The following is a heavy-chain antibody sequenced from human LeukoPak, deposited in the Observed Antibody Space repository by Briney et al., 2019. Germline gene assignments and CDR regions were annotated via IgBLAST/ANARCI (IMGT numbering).Heavy chain of an antibody. CDR2: IYYSGST. Sequence: SETLSLTCTVSGGSISSSSYYWGWIRQAPGKGLEWIGSIYYSGSTYYNPSLKSRVTISVDTSKNQFSLKLSSVTAADTAVYYCAEITYYDFWSGSLSWFDPWGQGTLVTVSS. D-gene: IGHD3-3*01. CDR3: AEITYYDFWSGSLSWFDP. CDR1: GGSISSSSYY. V-gene: IGHV4-39*01. J-gene: IGHJ5*02.